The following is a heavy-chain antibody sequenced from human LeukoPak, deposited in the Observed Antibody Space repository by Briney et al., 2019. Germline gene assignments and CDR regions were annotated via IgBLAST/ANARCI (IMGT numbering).Heavy chain of an antibody. Sequence: GSLRLSCAAPGFTFSSYAMSWVRQAPGKGLEWVSAISGSGGSTYYADSVKGRFTISRDNSKNTLYLQMNSLRAEDTAVYYCAKKSVAGKGRYYFDYWGQGTLVTVSS. V-gene: IGHV3-23*01. CDR1: GFTFSSYA. J-gene: IGHJ4*02. CDR3: AKKSVAGKGRYYFDY. CDR2: ISGSGGST. D-gene: IGHD6-19*01.